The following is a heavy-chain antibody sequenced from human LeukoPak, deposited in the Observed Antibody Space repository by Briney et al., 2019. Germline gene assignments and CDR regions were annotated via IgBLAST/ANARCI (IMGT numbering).Heavy chain of an antibody. Sequence: GGSLRLSCAASGFTFSSYSMNWVRQAPGKGLEWVSSISSSSSYIYYADSVKGRFTISRDNAKNSLYLQMNSLRAEDTAVYYCARDEQPCWGYYYYYMDVWGKGTTVTVSS. CDR2: ISSSSSYI. CDR3: ARDEQPCWGYYYYYMDV. V-gene: IGHV3-21*01. D-gene: IGHD3-16*01. J-gene: IGHJ6*03. CDR1: GFTFSSYS.